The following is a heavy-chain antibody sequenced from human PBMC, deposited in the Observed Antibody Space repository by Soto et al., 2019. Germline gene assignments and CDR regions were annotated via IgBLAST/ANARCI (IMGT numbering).Heavy chain of an antibody. Sequence: EVQLVESGGGLVQPGGSLRLSCAASGFTFSSYWMSWVRQAPGKGLEWVANIKQDGSEKYYVDSVKGRFTISRDNAKNSLYLQMNSLRAEDTAVYYCARVTGPYYYDSSGYHYFDYWGQGTLVTVSS. D-gene: IGHD3-22*01. CDR2: IKQDGSEK. V-gene: IGHV3-7*01. CDR1: GFTFSSYW. CDR3: ARVTGPYYYDSSGYHYFDY. J-gene: IGHJ4*02.